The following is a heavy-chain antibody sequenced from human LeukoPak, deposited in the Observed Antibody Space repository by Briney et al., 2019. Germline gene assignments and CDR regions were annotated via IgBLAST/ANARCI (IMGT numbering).Heavy chain of an antibody. Sequence: SETLSLTCTVSGGSISSSSYYWSWIRQPPGKGLEWIGYIYYSGSTNYNPSLKSRVTISVDTSKNQFSLKLSSVTAADTAVYYCARGRGSYSEFDYWGQGTLVTVSS. CDR3: ARGRGSYSEFDY. J-gene: IGHJ4*02. V-gene: IGHV4-61*01. CDR2: IYYSGST. D-gene: IGHD1-26*01. CDR1: GGSISSSSYY.